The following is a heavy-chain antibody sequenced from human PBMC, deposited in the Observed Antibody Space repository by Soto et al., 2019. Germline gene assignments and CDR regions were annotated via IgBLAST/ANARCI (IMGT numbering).Heavy chain of an antibody. D-gene: IGHD5-18*01. J-gene: IGHJ4*02. CDR3: ARGGGYSYGRLDY. Sequence: QVQLVQSGAEVQKPGASVKVSCKASGYTFTNYYIHWVRQAPGQGLEWMGIINPSGGSTSYAQKWQGRVTLTRDTSTSTLYMELSSLRSEDTALYYCARGGGYSYGRLDYWGQGTLVTVSS. CDR2: INPSGGST. V-gene: IGHV1-46*04. CDR1: GYTFTNYY.